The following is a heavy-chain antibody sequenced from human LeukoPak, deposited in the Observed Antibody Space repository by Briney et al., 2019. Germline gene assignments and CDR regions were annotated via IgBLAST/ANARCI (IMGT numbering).Heavy chain of an antibody. CDR2: IKSKSHGGTA. CDR1: GFAFSNAW. J-gene: IGHJ4*02. D-gene: IGHD3-3*01. CDR3: TTAPPGIFGVVGNT. V-gene: IGHV3-15*01. Sequence: PGGSLRLSCAASGFAFSNAWMSWVRQVPGKGLEWVGRIKSKSHGGTAEYASPVNGRFTISRDDSKNTLYLQMNSLKTEDTAVYYCTTAPPGIFGVVGNTWGQGTLVTVSS.